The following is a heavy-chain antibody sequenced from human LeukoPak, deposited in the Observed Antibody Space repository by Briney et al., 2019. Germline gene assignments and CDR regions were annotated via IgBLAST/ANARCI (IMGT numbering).Heavy chain of an antibody. CDR2: ISYDGSNK. Sequence: PGGSLRLSCAASGFTFSSYAMHWVRQAPGKGLEWVAVISYDGSNKYYADSVKGRFTISRDNSKNTLYLQMNSLRAEDTAVYYCARGSLVATMEGDAFDIWGQGTMVTVSS. V-gene: IGHV3-30-3*01. J-gene: IGHJ3*02. D-gene: IGHD5-12*01. CDR1: GFTFSSYA. CDR3: ARGSLVATMEGDAFDI.